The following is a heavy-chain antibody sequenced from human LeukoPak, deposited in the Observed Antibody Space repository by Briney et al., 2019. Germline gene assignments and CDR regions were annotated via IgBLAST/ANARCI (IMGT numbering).Heavy chain of an antibody. D-gene: IGHD6-19*01. J-gene: IGHJ5*02. CDR1: GYTFTGYY. CDR2: IIPIFGTA. V-gene: IGHV1-69*13. CDR3: AKTIVVAATSIWFDP. Sequence: GASLKVSCKASGYTFTGYYMHWVRQAPGQGLEWMGGIIPIFGTADYAQKFQGRVTITADESTSTAYMELSSLRSEDTAFYYCAKTIVVAATSIWFDPWGQGTLVTVSS.